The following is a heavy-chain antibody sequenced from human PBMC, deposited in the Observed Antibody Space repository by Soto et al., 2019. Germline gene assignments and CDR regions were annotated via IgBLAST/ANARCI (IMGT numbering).Heavy chain of an antibody. Sequence: SETLSLTYTVSGGSISSGGYYWSWIRQHPGKGLEWIGYIYYSGSTYYNPSLKSRVTISVDTSKNQFSLKLSSVTAADTAVYYCARDRSDYGSSGDAFDIWGQGTMVTVSS. J-gene: IGHJ3*02. CDR2: IYYSGST. CDR3: ARDRSDYGSSGDAFDI. D-gene: IGHD3-10*01. V-gene: IGHV4-31*03. CDR1: GGSISSGGYY.